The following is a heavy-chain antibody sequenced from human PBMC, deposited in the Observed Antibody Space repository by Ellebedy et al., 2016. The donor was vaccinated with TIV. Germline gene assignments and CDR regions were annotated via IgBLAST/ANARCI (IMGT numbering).Heavy chain of an antibody. Sequence: ASVKVSCKASGYTFTDYYVHWVRQAPGQGLEWMGWINPNSGDTNYAQQFQGRVTMTRDTSISTAHMELSRLRSDDTAVYYCARGCEWLEVLTHWFDPWGQGTLVTVSS. CDR2: INPNSGDT. CDR1: GYTFTDYY. CDR3: ARGCEWLEVLTHWFDP. J-gene: IGHJ5*02. V-gene: IGHV1-2*02. D-gene: IGHD3-9*01.